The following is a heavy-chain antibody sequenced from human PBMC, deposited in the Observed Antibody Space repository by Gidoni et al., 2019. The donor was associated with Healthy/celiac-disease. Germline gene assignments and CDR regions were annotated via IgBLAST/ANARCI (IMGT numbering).Heavy chain of an antibody. D-gene: IGHD2-15*01. Sequence: QVQLQESGPGLVKPSATLSLTCTVSGGSISSYYWSWIRQPPGKGLEWIGYIYYSGSTNYNPSLKSRVTISVDTAKNQFSLKLSSVTAADTAVYYCAREGGNGYYFDYWGQGTLVTVSS. CDR3: AREGGNGYYFDY. J-gene: IGHJ4*02. V-gene: IGHV4-59*01. CDR2: IYYSGST. CDR1: GGSISSYY.